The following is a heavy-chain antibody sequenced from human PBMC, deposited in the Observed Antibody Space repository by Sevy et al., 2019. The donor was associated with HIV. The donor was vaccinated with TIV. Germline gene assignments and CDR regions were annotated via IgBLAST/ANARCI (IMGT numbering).Heavy chain of an antibody. D-gene: IGHD3-3*01. CDR2: ISSSSSYI. Sequence: GGSLRLSCAASGFTFSSYSMNCVRQAPGKGLEWVSSISSSSSYIYYADSVKGRFTISRDNAKNSLYLQMNSLRAEETAVYYGARDLPTYYDFWSGYEPYYYYGMDVWGQGTTVTVSS. V-gene: IGHV3-21*01. CDR1: GFTFSSYS. J-gene: IGHJ6*02. CDR3: ARDLPTYYDFWSGYEPYYYYGMDV.